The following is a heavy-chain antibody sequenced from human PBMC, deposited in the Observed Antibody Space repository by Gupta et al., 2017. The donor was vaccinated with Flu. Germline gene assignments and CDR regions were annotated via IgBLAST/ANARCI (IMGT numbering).Heavy chain of an antibody. J-gene: IGHJ6*02. CDR3: AKDWRGDNNNYGMNV. CDR1: GFSFRNYG. CDR2: ISHDGRNY. D-gene: IGHD5-24*01. V-gene: IGHV3-30*18. Sequence: QERVVESGGGGVQPGRSLRLDCAASGFSFRNYGMHWVRQAPGKGLEWVGVISHDGRNYYHKDSVKGRFTISRDNSKNTLYLQMSSLRTEDTAVYYCAKDWRGDNNNYGMNVWGQGTTVTVSS.